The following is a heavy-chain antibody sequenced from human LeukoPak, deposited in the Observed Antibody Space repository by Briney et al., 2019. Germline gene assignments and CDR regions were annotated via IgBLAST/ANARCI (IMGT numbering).Heavy chain of an antibody. V-gene: IGHV4-39*02. CDR1: SGSISSTSYY. Sequence: PSETLSLTCTASSGSISSTSYYWGWIRQPPGRGLEWIGGIIYSGNTYYNPSLKSRVTISVDTTKNQFSLKLTSVTAADTAVYYCARDYSVGGGSGYDYWGQGTLVTVSS. CDR3: ARDYSVGGGSGYDY. CDR2: IIYSGNT. D-gene: IGHD1-26*01. J-gene: IGHJ4*02.